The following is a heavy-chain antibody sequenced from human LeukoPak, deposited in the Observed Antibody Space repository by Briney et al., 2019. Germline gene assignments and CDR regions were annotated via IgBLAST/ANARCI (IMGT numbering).Heavy chain of an antibody. CDR3: AKGYYVWGSYRYWYFDY. J-gene: IGHJ4*02. Sequence: PGGSLRLSCAASGFTFSDYYMGWIRQAPGKGLEWVSYISSSGSTIYYADSVKGRFTISRDNSKNTLYLQMNSLRAEDTAVYYCAKGYYVWGSYRYWYFDYWGQGTLVTVSS. D-gene: IGHD3-16*02. V-gene: IGHV3-11*01. CDR2: ISSSGSTI. CDR1: GFTFSDYY.